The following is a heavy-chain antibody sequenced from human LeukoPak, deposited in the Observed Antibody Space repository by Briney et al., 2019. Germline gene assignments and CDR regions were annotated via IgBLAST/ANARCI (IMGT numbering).Heavy chain of an antibody. CDR2: IIPIFGTA. D-gene: IGHD6-6*01. V-gene: IGHV1-69*13. Sequence: SVKVSCEASGGTFSSYAISWVRQAPGQGLEWMGGIIPIFGTANYAQKFQGRVTITADESTSTAYMELSSLRSEDTAVYYCATGSGIAARNFDYWGQGTLVTVSS. CDR1: GGTFSSYA. J-gene: IGHJ4*02. CDR3: ATGSGIAARNFDY.